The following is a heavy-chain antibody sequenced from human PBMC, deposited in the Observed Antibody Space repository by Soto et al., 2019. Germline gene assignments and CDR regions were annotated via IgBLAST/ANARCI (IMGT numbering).Heavy chain of an antibody. CDR2: IYHSGST. V-gene: IGHV4-34*01. D-gene: IGHD5-12*01. Sequence: QVQLQQWGAGLLKPSETLSLTCAVYGGSFSGYYWSWIRQPPGKGLEWIGEIYHSGSTNYNPSLKSRVTIAVDTSKNQCSLKLSSVTAADTAVYYCARGALRLTRFFDYWGQGTLVTVSS. CDR3: ARGALRLTRFFDY. CDR1: GGSFSGYY. J-gene: IGHJ4*02.